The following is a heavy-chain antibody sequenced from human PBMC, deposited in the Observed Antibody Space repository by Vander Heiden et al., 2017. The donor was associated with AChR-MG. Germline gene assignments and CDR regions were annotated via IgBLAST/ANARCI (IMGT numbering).Heavy chain of an antibody. J-gene: IGHJ4*02. CDR2: INPSLDST. V-gene: IGHV1-46*03. CDR3: ARELTGSFYFDF. CDR1: GLTFPNYP. D-gene: IGHD1-26*01. Sequence: QLQLVQSGAEVKKPGASLKVSCKTSGLTFPNYPIHLVRHAPGQELEWVGTINPSLDSTHYAQKFQGRVRMTRDTSTKTVYMDMTSLRPEDTAVYVGARELTGSFYFDFWGQGSLVTVSS.